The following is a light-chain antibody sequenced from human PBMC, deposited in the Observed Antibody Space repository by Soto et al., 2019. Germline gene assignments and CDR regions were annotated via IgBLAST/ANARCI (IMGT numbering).Light chain of an antibody. V-gene: IGKV3-20*01. J-gene: IGKJ4*01. Sequence: EIVLTQSPGTLSLSSGERATLSGRASQSVRSNYLAWYQQKPGQAPRLLIYGASSRATGIPDRFGGSGSGTDFTLTISRLEPEDFAVYYCQQYAGSPLTFGGGTKVEIK. CDR2: GAS. CDR1: QSVRSNY. CDR3: QQYAGSPLT.